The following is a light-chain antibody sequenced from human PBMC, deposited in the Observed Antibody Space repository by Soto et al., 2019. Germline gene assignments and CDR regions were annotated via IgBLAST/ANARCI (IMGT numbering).Light chain of an antibody. CDR2: NDN. V-gene: IGLV1-44*01. CDR1: SSNIGSNS. CDR3: AAWDDSLNGQGV. J-gene: IGLJ3*02. Sequence: QSVLTQPPSVSGTPGQRVTISCSGSSSNIGSNSVNWYLQLPGTAPKLLIYNDNQRPSGVPDRFSGSKSGTSASLAISGLHSEDEADYYCAAWDDSLNGQGVFGGGTKLTVL.